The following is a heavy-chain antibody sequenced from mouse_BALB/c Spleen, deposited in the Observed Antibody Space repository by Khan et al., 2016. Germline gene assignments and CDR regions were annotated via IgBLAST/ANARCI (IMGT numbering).Heavy chain of an antibody. Sequence: QVQLQQSGAELARPGASVKLSCKASGYTFTSYWMQWVKQRPGQGLEWIGAIYPGDGDTRYTQKFKGKATLTADKSSSTAYMQLSSLASEDSAVSYCARYGKGYYFDSWGQGTTLTVS. D-gene: IGHD2-1*01. V-gene: IGHV1-87*01. CDR1: GYTFTSYW. J-gene: IGHJ2*01. CDR2: IYPGDGDT. CDR3: ARYGKGYYFDS.